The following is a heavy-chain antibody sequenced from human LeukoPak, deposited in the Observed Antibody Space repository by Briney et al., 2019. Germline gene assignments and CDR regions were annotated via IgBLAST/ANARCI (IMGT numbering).Heavy chain of an antibody. CDR2: ISYDGSNK. D-gene: IGHD1-26*01. J-gene: IGHJ4*02. Sequence: GGSLRLSCAASGFTFSSYAMHWVRQAPGKGLEWVAVISYDGSNKYYADSVKGRFTISRDNSKNTLYLHMNSLRAEDTAVYYCARVPVGSYSFDYWGQGTLVTVSS. CDR1: GFTFSSYA. V-gene: IGHV3-30-3*01. CDR3: ARVPVGSYSFDY.